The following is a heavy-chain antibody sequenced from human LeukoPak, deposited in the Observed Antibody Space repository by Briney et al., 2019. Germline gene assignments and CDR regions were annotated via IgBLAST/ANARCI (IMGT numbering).Heavy chain of an antibody. CDR2: ISYDGSNK. V-gene: IGHV3-30*18. CDR1: GFTFSDYY. D-gene: IGHD6-13*01. J-gene: IGHJ4*02. CDR3: AKDLSSDSSSDY. Sequence: GGSLRLSCAASGFTFSDYYMSWIRQAPGKGLEWVAVISYDGSNKYYADSVKGRFTISRDNSKNTLYLQMNSLRAEDTAVYYCAKDLSSDSSSDYWGQGTLVTVSS.